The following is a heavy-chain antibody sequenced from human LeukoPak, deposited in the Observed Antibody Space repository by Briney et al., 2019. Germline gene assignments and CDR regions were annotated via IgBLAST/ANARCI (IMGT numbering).Heavy chain of an antibody. D-gene: IGHD1-14*01. Sequence: GGSLRLSCAASGFSLRTYWMSWVRHAPGKGLECVANIKQDGSEKNYLDPVKGRFTVSRDNAKNALYLQIDRLRADDTAVYYCATQPELPGWFDSWGQGTLVTVSS. CDR1: GFSLRTYW. J-gene: IGHJ5*01. CDR2: IKQDGSEK. CDR3: ATQPELPGWFDS. V-gene: IGHV3-7*01.